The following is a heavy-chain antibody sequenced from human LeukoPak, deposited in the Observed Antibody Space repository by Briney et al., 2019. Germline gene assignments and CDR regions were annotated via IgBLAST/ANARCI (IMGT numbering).Heavy chain of an antibody. Sequence: PGGSLRLSCAASGFTFSSYSMNWVRQAPGKGLECFSYISSSSSTIYYADSVKGRFTISRDNAKNSLYLQMNSLRAEDTAVYYCARIYSGSYDYWGQGTLVTVSS. CDR2: ISSSSSTI. CDR3: ARIYSGSYDY. D-gene: IGHD1-26*01. CDR1: GFTFSSYS. J-gene: IGHJ4*02. V-gene: IGHV3-48*01.